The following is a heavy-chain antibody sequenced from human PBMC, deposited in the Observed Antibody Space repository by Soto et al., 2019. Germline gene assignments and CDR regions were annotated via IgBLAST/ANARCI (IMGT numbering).Heavy chain of an antibody. CDR2: IYYNGTT. J-gene: IGHJ4*02. Sequence: SETLSLTCTVIGGSIRSPNFSWSWIRQHPGKGPEWIGNIYYNGTTTYNPSLKSRVTISVDRSKNQFSLKLSSVTAADTAVYYCARSQTTVTSYDYWGQGTLVTVSS. D-gene: IGHD4-17*01. V-gene: IGHV4-30-4*08. CDR1: GGSIRSPNFS. CDR3: ARSQTTVTSYDY.